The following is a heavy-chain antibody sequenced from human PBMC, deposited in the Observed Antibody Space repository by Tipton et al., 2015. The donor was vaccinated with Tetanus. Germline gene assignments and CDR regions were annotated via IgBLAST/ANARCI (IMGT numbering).Heavy chain of an antibody. V-gene: IGHV4-61*01. CDR3: ARANYDFPKKGPFDS. D-gene: IGHD3-3*01. CDR1: GGSVRSGSYY. Sequence: TLSLTCTVSGGSVRSGSYYWNWIRQPPGKGLEWIGYISYSGSTNSNYSLKSRITISQDTSNNQFSLKLTSVTAADTAVCYCARANYDFPKKGPFDSWGQGTLVIVSS. J-gene: IGHJ4*02. CDR2: ISYSGST.